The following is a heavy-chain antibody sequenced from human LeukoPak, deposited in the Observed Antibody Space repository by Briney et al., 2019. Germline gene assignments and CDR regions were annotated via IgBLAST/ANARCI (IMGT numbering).Heavy chain of an antibody. V-gene: IGHV3-7*01. D-gene: IGHD3-3*02. Sequence: GGSLRLSRTASGFTLADIYMIGVPHAPGKGLEWVANIDEKGEDKHYVDSVKGRLTISRDNTKNSLYLDRTYLQAEDTDKYFCARAKPGVIFNYFDYWGQGTGVPVSS. J-gene: IGHJ4*01. CDR2: IDEKGEDK. CDR1: GFTLADIY. CDR3: ARAKPGVIFNYFDY.